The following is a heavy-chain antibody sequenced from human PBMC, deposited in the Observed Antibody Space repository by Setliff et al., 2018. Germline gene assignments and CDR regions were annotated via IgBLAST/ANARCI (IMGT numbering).Heavy chain of an antibody. J-gene: IGHJ5*02. CDR1: GYTFANSI. CDR3: ERLVRYCTQRACQRTQDADL. Sequence: GASVKVSCKASGYTFANSIVSWVRQAPGQGLEWMGWISAYNGKTYIKEKFQGRLSMTTDTSTNTGCMELRNLTPDDTAVYFCERLVRYCTQRACQRTQDADLWGQGARVTVSS. V-gene: IGHV1-18*04. D-gene: IGHD2-8*01. CDR2: ISAYNGKT.